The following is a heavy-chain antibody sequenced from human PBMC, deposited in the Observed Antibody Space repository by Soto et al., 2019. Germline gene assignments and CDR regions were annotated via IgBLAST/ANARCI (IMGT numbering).Heavy chain of an antibody. D-gene: IGHD1-7*01. CDR3: AKDNWNYVDYYYYMDV. CDR1: GFTFSSYG. Sequence: GGSLRLSCAASGFTFSSYGMHWVRQAPGKGLEWVAVISYDGSNKYYADSVKGRFTISRDNSKNTLYLQMNSLRAEDTAVYYCAKDNWNYVDYYYYMDVWGKGTTVTVSS. J-gene: IGHJ6*03. CDR2: ISYDGSNK. V-gene: IGHV3-30*18.